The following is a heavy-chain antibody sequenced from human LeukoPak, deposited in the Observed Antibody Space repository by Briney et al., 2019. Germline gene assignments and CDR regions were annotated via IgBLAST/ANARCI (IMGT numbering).Heavy chain of an antibody. CDR1: GFMFRNYA. CDR2: IIASGGTT. D-gene: IGHD4-17*01. Sequence: GGSLRLSCAASGFMFRNYALDWVRQAPGKGLEWVSAIIASGGTTYYADSVKGRFTISRDNSKNTLFLQMNSLRAEDTAVYYCAKDFGDRFYYLVSWGRRTLVTVSS. CDR3: AKDFGDRFYYLVS. V-gene: IGHV3-23*01. J-gene: IGHJ4*02.